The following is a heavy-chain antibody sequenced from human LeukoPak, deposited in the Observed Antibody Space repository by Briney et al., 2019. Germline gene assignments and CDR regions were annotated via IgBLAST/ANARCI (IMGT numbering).Heavy chain of an antibody. V-gene: IGHV3-30*04. CDR2: ISTDGRDK. D-gene: IGHD5-24*01. CDR1: GFIFTNYG. Sequence: GGSLRLSCAASGFIFTNYGMHWVRQAPGKGLDWVAVISTDGRDKFYADSVKGRFTISRDNSKNTLFLQMNSLRAEDTALYYCARAPYRNYPTSDYWGQGTLVTVSS. CDR3: ARAPYRNYPTSDY. J-gene: IGHJ4*02.